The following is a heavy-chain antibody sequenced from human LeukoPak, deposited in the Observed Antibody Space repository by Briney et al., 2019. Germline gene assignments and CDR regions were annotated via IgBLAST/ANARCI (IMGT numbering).Heavy chain of an antibody. CDR2: IKQGGRET. CDR3: ARGHYGMDV. CDR1: GPFKFKNYW. J-gene: IGHJ6*02. V-gene: IGHV3-7*05. Sequence: GGSLRLSCVASGPFKFKNYWMTWVRQAPGKGLEWVTTIKQGGRETYYVDSVKGRFTLSRDNAKNSLLLQMNSLRAEDTAVYYCARGHYGMDVWGQGTSVTVSS.